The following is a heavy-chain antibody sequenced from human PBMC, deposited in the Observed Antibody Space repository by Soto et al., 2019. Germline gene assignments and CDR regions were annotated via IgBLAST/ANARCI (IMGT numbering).Heavy chain of an antibody. D-gene: IGHD4-17*01. J-gene: IGHJ4*02. CDR1: GASISSGDDY. V-gene: IGHV4-30-4*01. CDR2: IDNSGNI. Sequence: QVQLVESGPGLVKPSQTLSLTCTVSGASISSGDDYWTWIRQPPGKGLEWIGYIDNSGNIYHNPSLKSRLNISLDTSKNQFSLKVSSVTAADTAVYYCVRGNDFGDFFDYWGQGTLVTVSS. CDR3: VRGNDFGDFFDY.